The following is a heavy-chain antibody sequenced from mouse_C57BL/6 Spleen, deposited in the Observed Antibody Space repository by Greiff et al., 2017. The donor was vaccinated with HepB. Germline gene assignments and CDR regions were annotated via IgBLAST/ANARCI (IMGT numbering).Heavy chain of an antibody. J-gene: IGHJ2*01. D-gene: IGHD3-3*01. Sequence: EVQGVESGGGLVKPGGSLKLPCAASGFTFSSYAMSRVRPTPEPRLDWAATISDGGSYYYYPDNVKGRFTISRDNAKNNLYLQMSHLKTEDTAMYYCARCAGRLGRYYFYYWGQGTTLTVSS. CDR2: ISDGGSYY. CDR1: GFTFSSYA. CDR3: ARCAGRLGRYYFYY. V-gene: IGHV5-4*01.